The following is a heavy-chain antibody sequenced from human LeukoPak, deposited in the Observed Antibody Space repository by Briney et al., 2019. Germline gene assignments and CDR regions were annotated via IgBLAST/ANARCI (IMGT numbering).Heavy chain of an antibody. J-gene: IGHJ6*02. Sequence: SETLSLTCAVYGGSFSGYYWSWIRQPPGKGLEWIGEINHSGSTNYNPSLKSRVTISVDTSKNQFSLKLSSVTAANTAVYYCASSRKNTVVTPYYYGMDVWGQGTTVTVSS. D-gene: IGHD2-21*02. V-gene: IGHV4-34*01. CDR3: ASSRKNTVVTPYYYGMDV. CDR2: INHSGST. CDR1: GGSFSGYY.